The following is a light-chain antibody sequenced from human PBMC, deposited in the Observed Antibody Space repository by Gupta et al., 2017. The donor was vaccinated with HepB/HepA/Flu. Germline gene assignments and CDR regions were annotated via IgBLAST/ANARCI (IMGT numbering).Light chain of an antibody. J-gene: IGKJ1*01. Sequence: DIQMTQSPSSLSASVGDRVTITCRASQSISSYLNWYQQKPGKAPKLVIYDASSLQTGVPSRFSGSGSGTDFTLTISRLQPEDFATYSCQQSYSTPWTFGRGTKVEIK. CDR2: DAS. CDR1: QSISSY. V-gene: IGKV1-39*01. CDR3: QQSYSTPWT.